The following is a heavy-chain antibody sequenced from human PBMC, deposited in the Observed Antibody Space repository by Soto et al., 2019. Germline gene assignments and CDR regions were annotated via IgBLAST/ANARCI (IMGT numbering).Heavy chain of an antibody. CDR1: GGSISSTTSY. D-gene: IGHD5-12*01. CDR3: TRPRAHIEGFDP. Sequence: PSETLSLTCTVSGGSISSTTSYWAWIRQPPGKGLEWIGSVYYSGNTYYNPSLKGRVTVSVDTSKNQFSLKLSAVTAADTAIYYCTRPRAHIEGFDPWGQGILVTVSS. CDR2: VYYSGNT. V-gene: IGHV4-39*01. J-gene: IGHJ5*02.